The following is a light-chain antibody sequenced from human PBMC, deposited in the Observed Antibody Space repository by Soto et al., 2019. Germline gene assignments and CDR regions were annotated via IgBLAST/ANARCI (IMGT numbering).Light chain of an antibody. Sequence: EIFLTQSPGSLSVSPWERATLFCRASQSVSSSLAWYQQKPGQAPRLLIYDASNRATGIPARFSGSGSGTDFTLTISSLQPEDFAVYYCQQRSNWPGTFGQGTKVDIK. V-gene: IGKV3-11*01. CDR3: QQRSNWPGT. CDR1: QSVSSS. J-gene: IGKJ1*01. CDR2: DAS.